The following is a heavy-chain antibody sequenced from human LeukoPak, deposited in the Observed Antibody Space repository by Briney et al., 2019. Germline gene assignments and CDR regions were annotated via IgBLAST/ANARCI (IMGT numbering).Heavy chain of an antibody. CDR1: GDSISNFY. J-gene: IGHJ4*02. CDR2: INYSGST. CDR3: ARGLSSTRRESDY. Sequence: SETLSLTCSVSGDSISNFYWSWIRQPPGKGLEWIGYINYSGSTSYNPSLKSRVTISIDTSKNQFSLRLSSVAAADTAVYFCARGLSSTRRESDYWGQGTLVTVSS. D-gene: IGHD2-2*01. V-gene: IGHV4-59*01.